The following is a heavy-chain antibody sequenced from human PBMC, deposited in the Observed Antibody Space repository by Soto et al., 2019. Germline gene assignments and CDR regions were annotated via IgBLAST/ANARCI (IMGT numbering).Heavy chain of an antibody. CDR3: AREIYDDYDSSGFDH. CDR1: GFTFSSYW. J-gene: IGHJ4*02. V-gene: IGHV3-7*01. Sequence: GGSLRLSCAASGFTFSSYWMSWVRQAPGKGLGWVANIKQDGSEKYYVDSVKGRFTISRDNAKNSLYLQMNSLRAEDTAVYYCAREIYDDYDSSGFDHWGQGTLVTVSS. D-gene: IGHD3-22*01. CDR2: IKQDGSEK.